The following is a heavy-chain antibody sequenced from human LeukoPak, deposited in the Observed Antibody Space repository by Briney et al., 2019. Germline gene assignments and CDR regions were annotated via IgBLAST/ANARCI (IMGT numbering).Heavy chain of an antibody. CDR2: ISSSGNTI. Sequence: GGSLRLSCAASEFTFTSYELNWVRQAPGKGLEWVSYISSSGNTISYADSVKGRFTISRDNAKNSLYLQVISLRAEDTAVYYCARGPSIATRYDAFDIWGQGTMVTVSS. CDR1: EFTFTSYE. CDR3: ARGPSIATRYDAFDI. V-gene: IGHV3-48*03. D-gene: IGHD6-6*01. J-gene: IGHJ3*02.